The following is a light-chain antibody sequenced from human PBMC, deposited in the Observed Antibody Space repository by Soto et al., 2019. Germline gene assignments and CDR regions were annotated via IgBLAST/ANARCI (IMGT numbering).Light chain of an antibody. J-gene: IGKJ1*01. CDR2: AAS. CDR1: QGISNY. CDR3: QKYNSAPAWT. V-gene: IGKV1-27*01. Sequence: DIQMTQSPSSLSASVGDRVTITCRASQGISNYLAWSQQKPGKVPKLLIYAASTLQSGVPSRISGSGSVTDFTLTTSSLQPEDVETYYCQKYNSAPAWTFGQGTKVEIK.